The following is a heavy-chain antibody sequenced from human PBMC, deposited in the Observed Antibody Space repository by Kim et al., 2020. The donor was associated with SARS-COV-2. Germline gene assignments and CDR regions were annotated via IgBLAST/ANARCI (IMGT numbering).Heavy chain of an antibody. CDR3: AGDYYSYGYVGDYYYGMDV. D-gene: IGHD5-18*01. V-gene: IGHV4-59*01. J-gene: IGHJ6*02. Sequence: SETLSLTCTVSGGSISSYYWCWIRQPPGKGLEWIGYIYYSGSTNYNPSLKSRVTISVDTSKNQFSLKLSSVTAADTAVYYCAGDYYSYGYVGDYYYGMDVWGQGTTVTVSS. CDR2: IYYSGST. CDR1: GGSISSYY.